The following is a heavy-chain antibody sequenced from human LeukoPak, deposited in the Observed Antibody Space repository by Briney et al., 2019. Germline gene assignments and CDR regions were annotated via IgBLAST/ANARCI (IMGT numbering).Heavy chain of an antibody. CDR1: GGSMTNYY. D-gene: IGHD3-22*01. CDR2: IFYTGNT. Sequence: PSGTLSLTCTVSGGSMTNYYWSWIRQTPGKGLEWIGYIFYTGNTNYSPSLKSRLTISVDTSKNQFSLNLSSVTTADTGVYFCARGLVVGAGRLDPWGQGTLAIVSS. CDR3: ARGLVVGAGRLDP. J-gene: IGHJ5*02. V-gene: IGHV4-59*01.